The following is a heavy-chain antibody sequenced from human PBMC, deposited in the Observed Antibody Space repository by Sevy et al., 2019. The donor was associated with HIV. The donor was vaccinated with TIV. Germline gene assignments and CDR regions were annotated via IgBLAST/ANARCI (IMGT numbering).Heavy chain of an antibody. CDR1: NYSISNGYY. J-gene: IGHJ6*02. CDR3: ARGSGGHILDYYGLDV. D-gene: IGHD2-15*01. CDR2: IYHSGST. Sequence: LSETLSLTCAVSNYSISNGYYWGWLRQPPGKGLEWIGNIYHSGSTYYNPSLKSRVTISVDTSKNQFSLKLSSVTAADSAVYYCARGSGGHILDYYGLDVWGQGTTVTVSS. V-gene: IGHV4-38-2*01.